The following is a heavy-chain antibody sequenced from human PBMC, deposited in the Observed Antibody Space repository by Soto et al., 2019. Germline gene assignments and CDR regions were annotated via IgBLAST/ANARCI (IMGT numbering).Heavy chain of an antibody. J-gene: IGHJ4*02. D-gene: IGHD3-9*01. Sequence: HPGGSLRLSCAASGFTFSSYAMHWVRQAPGKGLEWVAVISYDGSNKYYADSVKGRFTISRDNSKNTLYLQMNSLRAEDTAVYYCARDLLTYYDILTGFDYWGQGTLVTVS. CDR1: GFTFSSYA. CDR3: ARDLLTYYDILTGFDY. CDR2: ISYDGSNK. V-gene: IGHV3-30-3*01.